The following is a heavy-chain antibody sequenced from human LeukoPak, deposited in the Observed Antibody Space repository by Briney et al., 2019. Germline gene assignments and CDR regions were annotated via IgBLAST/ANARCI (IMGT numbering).Heavy chain of an antibody. CDR1: GGSISSYY. Sequence: SETLSLTCTVSGGSISSYYWSWIRQPPGKGLEWIGYIYYSGSTNYNPSLKSRVTISVDTSKNQFSLKLSSVTAADTAVYYCARDLSGDFWSGYYSYYYMDVWGKGTTVTVSS. CDR3: ARDLSGDFWSGYYSYYYMDV. D-gene: IGHD3-3*01. CDR2: IYYSGST. V-gene: IGHV4-59*01. J-gene: IGHJ6*03.